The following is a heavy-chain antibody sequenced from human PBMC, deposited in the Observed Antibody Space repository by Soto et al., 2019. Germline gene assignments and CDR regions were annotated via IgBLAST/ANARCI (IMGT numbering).Heavy chain of an antibody. V-gene: IGHV3-23*01. CDR1: GFTFSSYA. CDR3: AKDAAETIYYYYHYMDV. J-gene: IGHJ6*03. Sequence: GGSLRLSCAASGFTFSSYAMSWVRQAPGKGLEWVSAISGSGGSTYYADSVKGRFTISRDNSKNTLYLQMNSLRAEDTAVYYCAKDAAETIYYYYHYMDVWGKGTTVTVSS. CDR2: ISGSGGST. D-gene: IGHD6-13*01.